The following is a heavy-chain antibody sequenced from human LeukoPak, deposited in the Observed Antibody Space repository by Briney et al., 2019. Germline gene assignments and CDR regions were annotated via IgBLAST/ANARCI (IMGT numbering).Heavy chain of an antibody. CDR3: ARGKRDYGGNLRWDYYYYMDV. CDR2: IYYSGST. CDR1: GGSISSGDYY. V-gene: IGHV4-61*08. Sequence: PSETLSLTCTVSGGSISSGDYYWSWIRQPPGKGLEWIGYIYYSGSTNYNPSLKSRVTISVDTSKNQFSLKLSSVTAADTAVYYCARGKRDYGGNLRWDYYYYMDVWGKGTTVTVSS. D-gene: IGHD4-23*01. J-gene: IGHJ6*03.